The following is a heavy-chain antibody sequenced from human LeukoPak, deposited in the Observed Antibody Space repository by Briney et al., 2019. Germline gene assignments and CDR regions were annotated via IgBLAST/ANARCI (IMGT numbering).Heavy chain of an antibody. J-gene: IGHJ5*02. Sequence: PSETLSLTCTVSGGSISSYYWTWIRQPPGKGLEWIGYIYYSGSTKYNPSLKSRVTMSVDTSKNRFSLKLSSVTAADTAVYYCARHRGYFRSTSCSYNWFDPWGQGTLVTV. CDR3: ARHRGYFRSTSCSYNWFDP. D-gene: IGHD2-2*03. CDR2: IYYSGST. CDR1: GGSISSYY. V-gene: IGHV4-59*08.